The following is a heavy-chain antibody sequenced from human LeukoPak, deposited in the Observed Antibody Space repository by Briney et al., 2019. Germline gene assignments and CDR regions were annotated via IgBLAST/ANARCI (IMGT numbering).Heavy chain of an antibody. CDR2: FPRYSRFR. Sequence: PGGCLRLSCAASGLPLCNYYIASVRRAPGKGVGWDPSFPRYSRFRIYADSMKDRFTISRDNAQNSLYLQMNSLRVEDTAVYYCAKDLSGLGNSNYYYYYGMDVWGQGTTVTVSS. V-gene: IGHV3-21*01. J-gene: IGHJ6*02. CDR1: GLPLCNYY. D-gene: IGHD4-4*01. CDR3: AKDLSGLGNSNYYYYYGMDV.